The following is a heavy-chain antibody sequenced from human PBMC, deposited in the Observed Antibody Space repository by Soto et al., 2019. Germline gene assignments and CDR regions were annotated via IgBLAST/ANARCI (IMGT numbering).Heavy chain of an antibody. CDR3: ARHPRDDYNYGGSGIFDY. CDR2: MYYSGSS. D-gene: IGHD4-4*01. CDR1: GGSISSRTFW. Sequence: QLQLQESGPGLVKPSETLSLTCSVSGGSISSRTFWWAWIRQPPGKGLEWIGDMYYSGSSYSSPSLKSRVTLSVDTSKNQMSLKLNSVTAADTAVYYCARHPRDDYNYGGSGIFDYWGQGTLVTVSS. V-gene: IGHV4-39*01. J-gene: IGHJ4*02.